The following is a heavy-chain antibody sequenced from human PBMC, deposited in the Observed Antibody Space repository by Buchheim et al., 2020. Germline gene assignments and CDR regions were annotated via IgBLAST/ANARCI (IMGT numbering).Heavy chain of an antibody. D-gene: IGHD6-19*01. J-gene: IGHJ4*02. CDR2: ISGSGGST. V-gene: IGHV3-23*01. CDR3: AKDLIAVARATPSEVLTAFDY. Sequence: EVQLLESGGGLVQPGGSLRLSCAASGFTFSSYAMSWVRQAPGKGLEWVSAISGSGGSTYYADSVKGRFTISRDNSKNTLYLQMNSLRAEDTAVYYCAKDLIAVARATPSEVLTAFDYWGQGTL. CDR1: GFTFSSYA.